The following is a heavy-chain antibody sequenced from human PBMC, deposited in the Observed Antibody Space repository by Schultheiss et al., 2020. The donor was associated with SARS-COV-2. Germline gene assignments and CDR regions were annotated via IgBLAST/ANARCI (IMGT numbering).Heavy chain of an antibody. D-gene: IGHD6-19*01. CDR3: AKAGIAVAGSGGLHVDDAFDI. Sequence: GGSLRLSCAASGFTFSSYDMHWVRQAPGKGLEWVSAIGTAGDTYYPGSVKGRFTISRENAKNSLYLQMNSLRAEDTAVYYCAKAGIAVAGSGGLHVDDAFDIWGQGTMVTVSS. V-gene: IGHV3-13*01. CDR2: IGTAGDT. CDR1: GFTFSSYD. J-gene: IGHJ3*02.